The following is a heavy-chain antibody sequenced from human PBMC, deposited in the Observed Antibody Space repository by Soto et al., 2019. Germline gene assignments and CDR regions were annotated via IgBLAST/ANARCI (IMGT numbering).Heavy chain of an antibody. Sequence: QVQLQESGPGLVKPSGTLSLTCAVSGGSISSSNWWSWVRQPPGKGLEWIGEIYHSGSTNYNPSLKSRVTISVDKSKNQFSLKLSSVTAADTAVYYCAERVHYDSSGYPTGRFDYWGQGTLVTVSS. CDR3: AERVHYDSSGYPTGRFDY. CDR2: IYHSGST. J-gene: IGHJ4*02. D-gene: IGHD3-22*01. V-gene: IGHV4-4*02. CDR1: GGSISSSNW.